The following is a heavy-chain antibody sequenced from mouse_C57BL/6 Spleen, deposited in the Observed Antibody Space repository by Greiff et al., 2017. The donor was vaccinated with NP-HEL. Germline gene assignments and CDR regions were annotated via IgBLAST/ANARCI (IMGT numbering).Heavy chain of an antibody. Sequence: EVQGVESGEGLVKPGGSLKLSCAASGFTFSSYAMSWVRQTPEKRLEWVAYISSGGDYIYYADTVKGRFTISRDNARNTLYLQMSSLKSEDTAMYYCTRAHSNYNYAMDYWGQGTSVTVSS. J-gene: IGHJ4*01. CDR1: GFTFSSYA. CDR3: TRAHSNYNYAMDY. V-gene: IGHV5-9-1*02. CDR2: ISSGGDYI. D-gene: IGHD2-5*01.